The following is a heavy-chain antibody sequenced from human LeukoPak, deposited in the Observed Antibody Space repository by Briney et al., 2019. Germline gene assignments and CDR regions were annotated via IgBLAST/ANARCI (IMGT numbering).Heavy chain of an antibody. D-gene: IGHD6-13*01. Sequence: SETLSLTCTVSGGSIGSYYWSWIRQSAGKGLEWIGRIYSSGSTDYNPSLKSRVTMSVDKSKNQFSLKLSSVTAADTAVYYCASAEPRGIIWYPYWGQGTLVTVSS. CDR3: ASAEPRGIIWYPY. J-gene: IGHJ4*02. V-gene: IGHV4-4*07. CDR2: IYSSGST. CDR1: GGSIGSYY.